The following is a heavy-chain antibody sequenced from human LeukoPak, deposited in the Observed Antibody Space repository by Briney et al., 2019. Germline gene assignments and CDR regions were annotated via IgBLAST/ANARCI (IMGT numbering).Heavy chain of an antibody. V-gene: IGHV3-21*01. J-gene: IGHJ2*01. Sequence: GSLRLSCAASGFPFSSYSMNWVRQAPGKGLEWVSSISSSSSYIYYADSVKGRFTISRDNAKNSLYLQMNSLRAEDTAVYYCARFSDYYDSSGYYYGRGSWYFDLWGRGTLVTVSS. CDR3: ARFSDYYDSSGYYYGRGSWYFDL. D-gene: IGHD3-22*01. CDR1: GFPFSSYS. CDR2: ISSSSSYI.